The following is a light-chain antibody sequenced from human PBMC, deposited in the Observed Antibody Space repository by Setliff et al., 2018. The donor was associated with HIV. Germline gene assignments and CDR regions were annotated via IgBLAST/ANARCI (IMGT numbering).Light chain of an antibody. CDR2: DTS. CDR3: QQYSSTPPLT. J-gene: IGKJ4*01. Sequence: DIQMTQSPSSLSASVGDRVTITCRASQDISNSLAWYQQKPGKAPKFLIYDTSRLESGVPSRFSGSGSGTDYTLTISSLQPEDFATYYCQQYSSTPPLTFGGGTKVDIK. V-gene: IGKV1-NL1*01. CDR1: QDISNS.